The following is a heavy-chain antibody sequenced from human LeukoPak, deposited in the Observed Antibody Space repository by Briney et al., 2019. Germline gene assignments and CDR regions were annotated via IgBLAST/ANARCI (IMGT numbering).Heavy chain of an antibody. V-gene: IGHV3-23*01. J-gene: IGHJ3*02. CDR1: GFTFSAYA. CDR3: ARDPNGDYIGAFDM. D-gene: IGHD4-17*01. CDR2: IGVGGGGA. Sequence: GGSLRLSCTASGFTFSAYAMMWVRRAPGKGRGGVSVIGVGGGGAFYADSVKGRFTISRDNSKYTLFLQMNSLRAEDTAVYYCARDPNGDYIGAFDMWGPGTMVTVSS.